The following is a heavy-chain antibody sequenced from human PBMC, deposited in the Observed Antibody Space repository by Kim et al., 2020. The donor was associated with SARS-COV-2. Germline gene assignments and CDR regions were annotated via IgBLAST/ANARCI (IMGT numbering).Heavy chain of an antibody. CDR3: TRYLELPFDY. CDR2: TT. J-gene: IGHJ4*02. V-gene: IGHV3-49*02. D-gene: IGHD1-26*01. Sequence: TTEYAASVKGRFTISKDDSKSIAYLQMNSLKTEDTAVYYCTRYLELPFDYWGQGTLVTVSS.